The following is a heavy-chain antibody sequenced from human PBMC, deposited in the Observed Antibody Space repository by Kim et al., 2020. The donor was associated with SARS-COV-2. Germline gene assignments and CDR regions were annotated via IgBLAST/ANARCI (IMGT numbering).Heavy chain of an antibody. D-gene: IGHD5-12*01. V-gene: IGHV4-39*01. CDR1: GGSVSSSSYF. Sequence: SETLSLTCTVSGGSVSSSSYFWGWIRQAPGKGLEWIGPIYYSGSTYYNPSLKSRDTISADTPKNQFSLKLTSVTAADTALYYCARGSITFDSWGQGTLVTVSS. CDR2: IYYSGST. CDR3: ARGSITFDS. J-gene: IGHJ4*02.